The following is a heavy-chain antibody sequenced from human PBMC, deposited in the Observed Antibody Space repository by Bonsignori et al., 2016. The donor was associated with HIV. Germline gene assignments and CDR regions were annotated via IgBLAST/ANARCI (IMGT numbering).Heavy chain of an antibody. Sequence: WIRQPPGKGLEWIGYIYYSGSTNYNPSLKSRVTISVDTSKNQFSLKLSSVTAADTAVYYCAVDGGNSGYFQHWGQGTLVTVSS. CDR3: AVDGGNSGYFQH. V-gene: IGHV4-59*01. D-gene: IGHD4-23*01. CDR2: IYYSGST. J-gene: IGHJ1*01.